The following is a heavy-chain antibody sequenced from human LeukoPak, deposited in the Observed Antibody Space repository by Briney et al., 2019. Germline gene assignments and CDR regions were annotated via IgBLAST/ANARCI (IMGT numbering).Heavy chain of an antibody. CDR3: ATGYYFGSGSYGYLDY. D-gene: IGHD3-10*01. CDR1: EFTFSSYA. J-gene: IGHJ4*02. V-gene: IGHV3-23*01. Sequence: PGGSLRLSCAASEFTFSSYAMSWVRQTPGKGLQWVALIYSSGDAYTPDSVKGRFTISRDDSENTLYLQMDSLRADDTAVYYCATGYYFGSGSYGYLDYWGQGTLVTVPS. CDR2: LIYSSGDA.